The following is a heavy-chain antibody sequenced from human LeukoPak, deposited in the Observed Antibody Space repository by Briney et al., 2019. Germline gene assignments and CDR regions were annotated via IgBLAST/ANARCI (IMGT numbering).Heavy chain of an antibody. D-gene: IGHD3-10*01. V-gene: IGHV3-30*02. J-gene: IGHJ4*02. CDR1: GFTFSSNG. CDR2: IQYDGSKK. Sequence: GGSLRLSCVASGFTFSSNGMHWVRQAPGKGLEWVTFIQYDGSKKYYADSVKGRFTISRDNSKNTLYLEMNSLRAEDTAVYYCAKDIGSYYDYWGQGSLVTVSS. CDR3: AKDIGSYYDY.